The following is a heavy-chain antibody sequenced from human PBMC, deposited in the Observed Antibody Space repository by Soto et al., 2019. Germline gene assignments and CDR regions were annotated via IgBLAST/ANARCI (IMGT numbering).Heavy chain of an antibody. D-gene: IGHD2-21*01. V-gene: IGHV3-23*01. Sequence: EVELLESGGGLVQPGGSLRLSCKASGFMFNNSAMTWVRQAPGQGLQWVASVSDNGGSRGGTYYADSVKGRFTISRDNSKNTPYRQLDSLTGADTAVYYCASEKAVVIVALEIWGQGTMVTVVS. J-gene: IGHJ3*02. CDR1: GFMFNNSA. CDR3: ASEKAVVIVALEI. CDR2: VSDNGGSRGGT.